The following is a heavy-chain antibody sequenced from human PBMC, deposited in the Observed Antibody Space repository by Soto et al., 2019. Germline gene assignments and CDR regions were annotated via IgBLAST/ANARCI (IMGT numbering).Heavy chain of an antibody. Sequence: LRLSCAASGFTFSSYSMNWVRQAPGKGLEWVSSISSSSSYIYYADSVKGRFIISRDNAKNSLYLQMNSLRAEDTAVYYCARDRAVTTLIFDYWGQGTLVTVSS. CDR1: GFTFSSYS. CDR2: ISSSSSYI. CDR3: ARDRAVTTLIFDY. J-gene: IGHJ4*02. D-gene: IGHD4-4*01. V-gene: IGHV3-21*01.